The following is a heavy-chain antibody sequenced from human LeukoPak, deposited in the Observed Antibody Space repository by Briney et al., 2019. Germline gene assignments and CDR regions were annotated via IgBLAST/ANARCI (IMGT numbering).Heavy chain of an antibody. D-gene: IGHD6-13*01. CDR3: ARDPTWGSSWYNWFDP. CDR1: GGSISSYY. J-gene: IGHJ5*02. Sequence: SETLSLTCTVSGGSISSYYWSWIRQPPGKGLEWIGYIYYSGSTYYNPSLKSRVTISVDTSKNQFSLKLSSVTAADTAVYYCARDPTWGSSWYNWFDPWGQGTLVTVSS. V-gene: IGHV4-59*12. CDR2: IYYSGST.